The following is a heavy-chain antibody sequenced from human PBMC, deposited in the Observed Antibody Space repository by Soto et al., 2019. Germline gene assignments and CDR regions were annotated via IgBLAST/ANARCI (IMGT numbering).Heavy chain of an antibody. CDR1: GGSVSSSSYY. CDR2: IYYSGST. Sequence: SETLSLTCTVSGGSVSSSSYYWGWIRQPPGKGLEWIGSIYYSGSTYYNPSLKSRVTISVDTSKNQFSLKLSSVTAADTAVYYCARHGLSRSLGYWGKGTLVTVSS. D-gene: IGHD3-22*01. V-gene: IGHV4-39*01. J-gene: IGHJ4*02. CDR3: ARHGLSRSLGY.